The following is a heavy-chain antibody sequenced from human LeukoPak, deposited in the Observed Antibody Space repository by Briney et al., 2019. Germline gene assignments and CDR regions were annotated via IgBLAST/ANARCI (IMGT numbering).Heavy chain of an antibody. Sequence: GGSLRLSCAASGFTVSSNYMSWVRQAPGKGLEGVSVIYSGGSTYYADSVKGRFTISRDNSKNTLYLQMNSLRAEDTAVYYCARERRRYYDSSGYYYFDYWGQGTLVTVSS. D-gene: IGHD3-22*01. J-gene: IGHJ4*02. CDR2: IYSGGST. CDR1: GFTVSSNY. V-gene: IGHV3-66*01. CDR3: ARERRRYYDSSGYYYFDY.